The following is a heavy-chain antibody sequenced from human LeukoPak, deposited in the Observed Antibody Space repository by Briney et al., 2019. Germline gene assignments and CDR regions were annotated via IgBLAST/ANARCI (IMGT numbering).Heavy chain of an antibody. CDR1: GYSFVLHG. J-gene: IGHJ5*02. D-gene: IGHD3-10*01. CDR3: ARAGELWFGELGGGNWSDP. CDR2: ISAYNGNT. Sequence: GASVKVSCKASGYSFVLHGISWVRQAPGQGLEWMGWISAYNGNTNYAQKLQGRVTMTTDTSTSTAYMELRSLRSDDTAVYYCARAGELWFGELGGGNWSDPWGQGTLVTVSS. V-gene: IGHV1-18*01.